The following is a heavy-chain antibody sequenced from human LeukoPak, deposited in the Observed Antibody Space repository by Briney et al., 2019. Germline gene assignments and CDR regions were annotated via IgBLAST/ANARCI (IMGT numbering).Heavy chain of an antibody. CDR3: AKKYSTGLDP. CDR1: GFTFSSYA. CDR2: ISGSGGTI. J-gene: IGHJ5*02. Sequence: GGSLRLSCAASGFTFSSYAMSWVRQAPGKGLEWVSSISGSGGTIDYADSVKGRFTISRDNSKNTLYLQMNSLRAEDTAIYYCAKKYSTGLDPWGQGTLVTVSS. D-gene: IGHD1-26*01. V-gene: IGHV3-23*01.